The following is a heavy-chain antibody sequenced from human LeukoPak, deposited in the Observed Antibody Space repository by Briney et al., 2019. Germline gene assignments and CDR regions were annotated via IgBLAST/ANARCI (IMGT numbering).Heavy chain of an antibody. CDR2: INHTGST. V-gene: IGHV4-34*01. CDR3: ARGRDRGIAAAGEYFQH. D-gene: IGHD6-13*01. CDR1: GGSFSGYY. Sequence: KASETLSLTCAVYGGSFSGYYWSWIRQPPGKGLEWIGEINHTGSTNYNPSLKSRVTISVDTSKNQFSLKLSSVTAADTAVYYCARGRDRGIAAAGEYFQHWGQGTLATVSS. J-gene: IGHJ1*01.